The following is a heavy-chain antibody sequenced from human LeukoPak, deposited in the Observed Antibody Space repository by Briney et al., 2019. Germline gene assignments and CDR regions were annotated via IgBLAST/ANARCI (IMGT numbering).Heavy chain of an antibody. D-gene: IGHD5-18*01. V-gene: IGHV3-7*03. J-gene: IGHJ4*02. Sequence: VGSLRLSCAASGFIFSNSWMTWVRQAPGKGLEWVANIKPDGSEKYYVGSVKGRFTISRDNAKNSLYLQMNSLRAEDTAVYYCARDGGGYSYGYPAYWGQGTLVTVSS. CDR3: ARDGGGYSYGYPAY. CDR1: GFIFSNSW. CDR2: IKPDGSEK.